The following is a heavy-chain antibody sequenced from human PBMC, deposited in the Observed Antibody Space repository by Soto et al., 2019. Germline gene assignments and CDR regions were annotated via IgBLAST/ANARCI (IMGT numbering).Heavy chain of an antibody. CDR2: IKSKIDGGTT. Sequence: GGSLRLSCAASGFTFSNAWMSWVRQAPGKGLEWVGRIKSKIDGGTTDYAAPVKGRFTISRDDSKNTLYLQMNSLKTEDTAVYYCSTAPPLHGDSGYYYYYNGMDVWGQGTTVTVSS. V-gene: IGHV3-15*01. D-gene: IGHD4-17*01. CDR1: GFTFSNAW. CDR3: STAPPLHGDSGYYYYYNGMDV. J-gene: IGHJ6*02.